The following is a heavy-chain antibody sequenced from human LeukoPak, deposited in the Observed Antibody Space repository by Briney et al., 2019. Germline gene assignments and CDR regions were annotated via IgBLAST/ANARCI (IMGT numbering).Heavy chain of an antibody. J-gene: IGHJ4*02. D-gene: IGHD3-10*01. V-gene: IGHV3-30*02. CDR1: GFTFSSYW. CDR3: AKDRGSVRLLFDY. Sequence: PGGSLRLSCAASGFTFSSYWMSWVRQAPGKGLEWVAFIRYDGSNKYYADSVKGRFTISRDNSKNTLYLQMNSLRAEDTAVYYCAKDRGSVRLLFDYWGQGTLVTVSS. CDR2: IRYDGSNK.